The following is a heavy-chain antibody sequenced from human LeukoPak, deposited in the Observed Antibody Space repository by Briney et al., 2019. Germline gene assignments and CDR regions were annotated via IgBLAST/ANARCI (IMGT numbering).Heavy chain of an antibody. Sequence: QSGGSLRLSCAASGFTFSSYSMNWVRQAPGKGLEWVSAISGSGGSTYYADSVKGRFTISRDNSKNTLYLQMNSLRAEDTAVYYCAKAGSSSSEYCGGDCYSHYWGQGTLVTVSS. CDR1: GFTFSSYS. CDR2: ISGSGGST. CDR3: AKAGSSSSEYCGGDCYSHY. D-gene: IGHD2-21*02. J-gene: IGHJ4*02. V-gene: IGHV3-23*01.